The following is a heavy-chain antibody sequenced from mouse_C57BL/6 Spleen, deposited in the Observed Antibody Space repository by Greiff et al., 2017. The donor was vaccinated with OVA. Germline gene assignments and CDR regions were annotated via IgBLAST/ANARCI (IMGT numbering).Heavy chain of an antibody. D-gene: IGHD3-3*01. CDR2: ISDGGSYT. CDR3: ARGGDDWYFDV. CDR1: GFTFSSYA. J-gene: IGHJ1*03. Sequence: EVQRVESGGGLVKPGGSLKLSCAASGFTFSSYAMSWVRQTPEKRLEWVATISDGGSYTYYPDNVKGRFPISRDNAKNNLYLQLSHLKSEDTAMYYCARGGDDWYFDVWGTGTTVTVSS. V-gene: IGHV5-4*01.